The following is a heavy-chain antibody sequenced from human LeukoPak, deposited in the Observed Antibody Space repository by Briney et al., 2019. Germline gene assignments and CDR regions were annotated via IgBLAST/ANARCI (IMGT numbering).Heavy chain of an antibody. CDR1: GGSISSRSDY. CDR3: SRSHDYGGLYFYYYMDV. V-gene: IGHV4-39*01. CDR2: LDSSGST. J-gene: IGHJ6*03. Sequence: PSETLSLTCTVSGGSISSRSDYWGWIRQTPGKGLQWIGNLDSSGSTYYNPSLKSRVTISVGTSKNQFSLNLRSVTAADTAIYFCSRSHDYGGLYFYYYMDVWGKGTTVTVSS. D-gene: IGHD4-23*01.